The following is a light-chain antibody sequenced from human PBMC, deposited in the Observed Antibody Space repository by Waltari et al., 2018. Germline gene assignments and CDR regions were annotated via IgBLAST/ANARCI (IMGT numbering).Light chain of an antibody. Sequence: QSVLTQPPLASGTPGQRVTIPCSGNSSNIGINTVTWYQQLPGTAPKPLIYANYHRPSGVPDRFSASKSDTSASLAISGLQSEDEADYFCATWDDSLNGRVFGGGTKLAVL. CDR2: ANY. CDR1: SSNIGINT. V-gene: IGLV1-44*01. CDR3: ATWDDSLNGRV. J-gene: IGLJ3*02.